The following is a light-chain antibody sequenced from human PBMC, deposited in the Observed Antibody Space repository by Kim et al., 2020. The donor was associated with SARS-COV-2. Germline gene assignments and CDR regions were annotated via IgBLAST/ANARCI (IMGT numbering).Light chain of an antibody. Sequence: PGQSITIACTGTSSDFGSYNLVSWYQQHPGKAPNLMIYEVSKRPSGVSNRFSGSKSGNTASLTISGLQAEDEADYYCCSYAGSRVFGGGTKLTVL. CDR2: EVS. CDR1: SSDFGSYNL. V-gene: IGLV2-23*02. CDR3: CSYAGSRV. J-gene: IGLJ2*01.